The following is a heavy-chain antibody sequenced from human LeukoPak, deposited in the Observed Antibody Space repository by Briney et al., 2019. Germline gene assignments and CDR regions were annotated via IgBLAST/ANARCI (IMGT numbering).Heavy chain of an antibody. D-gene: IGHD3-22*01. J-gene: IGHJ6*03. Sequence: ASVKVSCKASGYTFTSYDINWVRQATGQGLEWMGWMNPNSGNTGYAQKFQGRVTITRNTSISTAYMELSSLRSEDTAVYYCARGDSYDSSGYYSSGCYMDVWGKGTTVTVSS. CDR3: ARGDSYDSSGYYSSGCYMDV. CDR1: GYTFTSYD. V-gene: IGHV1-8*03. CDR2: MNPNSGNT.